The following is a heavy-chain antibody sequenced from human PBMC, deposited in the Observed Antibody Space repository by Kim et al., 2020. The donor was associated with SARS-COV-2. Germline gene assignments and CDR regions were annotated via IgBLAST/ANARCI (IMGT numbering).Heavy chain of an antibody. Sequence: GGSLRLSCTASGFTFSDFYMSWIRQAPGKGLEWVSYISRSGSTIKYADSVKGRFTISRDNAKKSLYLQMNSLRAEDTAVYYCARGVSDYYLDAFDFWGQGTMVTVSS. D-gene: IGHD3-3*01. CDR3: ARGVSDYYLDAFDF. CDR1: GFTFSDFY. CDR2: ISRSGSTI. J-gene: IGHJ3*01. V-gene: IGHV3-11*04.